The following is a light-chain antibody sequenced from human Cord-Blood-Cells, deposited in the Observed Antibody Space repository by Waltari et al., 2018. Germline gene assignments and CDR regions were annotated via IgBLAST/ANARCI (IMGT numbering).Light chain of an antibody. CDR3: SSYTSSSTLV. CDR2: YVS. CDR1: SSDVGGYNY. J-gene: IGLJ3*02. Sequence: QSVLTQPAYVSGSPGQSITLSCTGTSSDVGGYNYVSWYQQHPVKAPKLMVYYVSNLRSGVSNRFSGSRSGNTASLTISGRQAEDEADYYCSSYTSSSTLVFGGGTKLTVL. V-gene: IGLV2-14*03.